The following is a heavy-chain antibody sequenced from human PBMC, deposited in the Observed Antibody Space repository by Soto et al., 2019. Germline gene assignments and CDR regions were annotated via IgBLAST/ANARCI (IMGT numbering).Heavy chain of an antibody. Sequence: KPSETLSLTCAVSGDSVSGGKWWSWVRQPPGKGLEWIGEIHNSGSTNYNPSLKSRVTISLDMPTNQVSLELTSMTAADTAVYYCARERTGGYALGFWGRGTLVTVSS. J-gene: IGHJ4*02. CDR1: GDSVSGGKW. CDR3: ARERTGGYALGF. CDR2: IHNSGST. V-gene: IGHV4-4*02. D-gene: IGHD5-12*01.